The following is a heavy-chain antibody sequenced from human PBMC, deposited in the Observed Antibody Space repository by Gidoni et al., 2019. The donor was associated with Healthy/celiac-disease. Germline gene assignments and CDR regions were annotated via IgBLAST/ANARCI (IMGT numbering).Heavy chain of an antibody. CDR2: ISYDGSNK. CDR1: GFTFSSYA. CDR3: AREGDMIKRPPLVY. D-gene: IGHD3-16*01. V-gene: IGHV3-30*01. J-gene: IGHJ4*02. Sequence: QVQLVESGGGVVQPGRSLRLSCAASGFTFSSYAMHWVRQAPGKGLEWVAVISYDGSNKYYADSVKGRFTISRDNSKNTLYLQMNSLRAEDTAVYYCAREGDMIKRPPLVYWGQGTLVTVSS.